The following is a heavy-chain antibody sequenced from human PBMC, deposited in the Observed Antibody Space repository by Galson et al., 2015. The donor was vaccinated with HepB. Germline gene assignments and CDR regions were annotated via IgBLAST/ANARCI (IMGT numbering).Heavy chain of an antibody. J-gene: IGHJ2*01. CDR3: AIARRRGYNLSRGYWYFDL. D-gene: IGHD5-24*01. V-gene: IGHV4-39*01. Sequence: SGGSISSSSYYWGWIRQPPGKGLEWIGSIYYSGSTYYNPSLKSRVTISVDTSKNQFSLKLSSVTAADTAVYYCAIARRRGYNLSRGYWYFDLWGRGTLVTVSS. CDR2: IYYSGST. CDR1: GGSISSSSYY.